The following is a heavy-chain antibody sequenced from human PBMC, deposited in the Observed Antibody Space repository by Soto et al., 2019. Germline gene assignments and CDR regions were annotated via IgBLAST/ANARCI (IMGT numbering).Heavy chain of an antibody. CDR2: IIPFFGTT. D-gene: IGHD6-13*01. CDR1: GGTFKSSA. CDR3: ASPKSPPYSSNWYNYFDP. Sequence: QVQLVQSRAEVKKPGSSVKVSCKASGGTFKSSAFNWVRQAPGLGLEWMGGIIPFFGTTNYAHKFRDRVTITADESSSTVYMELSSLTSDDTAIYYCASPKSPPYSSNWYNYFDPWGQGTLVTVSS. V-gene: IGHV1-69*01. J-gene: IGHJ5*02.